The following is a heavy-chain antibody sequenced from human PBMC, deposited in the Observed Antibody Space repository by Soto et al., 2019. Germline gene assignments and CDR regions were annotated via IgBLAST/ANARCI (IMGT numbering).Heavy chain of an antibody. D-gene: IGHD6-19*01. CDR1: GDTFTDYY. V-gene: IGHV1-2*02. J-gene: IGHJ4*02. Sequence: ASVKVSCKASGDTFTDYYLHWVRQAPGQGLEWMGWINPNSGGTNYAQKFQGRVTMTRDTSISTAYMELSRLRSDDTAFYYCARERNYNSGWFDYWGQGTLVTVSS. CDR2: INPNSGGT. CDR3: ARERNYNSGWFDY.